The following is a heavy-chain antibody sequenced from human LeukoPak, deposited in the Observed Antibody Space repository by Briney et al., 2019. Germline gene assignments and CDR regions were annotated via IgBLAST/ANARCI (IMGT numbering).Heavy chain of an antibody. CDR1: GGSISSGSYY. V-gene: IGHV4-61*02. CDR3: ARGSLVLWGWFDP. J-gene: IGHJ5*02. Sequence: SQTLSLTCTVSGGSISSGSYYWSWIRQPAGKGLEWIGRIFGSGSTNYNPSLKSRVTISVDKSNNQFSLKLSSVTAADTAVYYCARGSLVLWGWFDPWGQGTLVTVSS. CDR2: IFGSGST. D-gene: IGHD6-13*01.